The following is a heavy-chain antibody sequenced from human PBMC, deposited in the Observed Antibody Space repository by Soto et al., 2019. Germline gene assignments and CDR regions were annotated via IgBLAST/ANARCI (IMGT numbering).Heavy chain of an antibody. V-gene: IGHV3-30*18. CDR2: ISYDGSNK. D-gene: IGHD1-7*01. J-gene: IGHJ6*02. Sequence: WGSLRLSCAASGFTFDDYAMHWVRQVPGKGLEWVAVISYDGSNKYYADSVKGRFTISRDNSKNALYLQMNSLRAEDTAVYYCAKDRVILNWNYVSGMDVWGQGTTVTVSS. CDR1: GFTFDDYA. CDR3: AKDRVILNWNYVSGMDV.